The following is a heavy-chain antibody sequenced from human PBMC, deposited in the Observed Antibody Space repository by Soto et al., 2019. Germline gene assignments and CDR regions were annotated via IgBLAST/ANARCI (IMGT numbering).Heavy chain of an antibody. CDR3: AKIVGPYYIDSSAHESHFDL. Sequence: PGGSLRLSCAASGFIFSGYGMHWLRQAPGKGLEWVAVISYDGSYKYYADSVKGRFTISRDNSKNTLYLQMNSLRTEDTAVYYCAKIVGPYYIDSSAHESHFDLWGRGTLVTVS. D-gene: IGHD3-22*01. CDR1: GFIFSGYG. CDR2: ISYDGSYK. V-gene: IGHV3-30*18. J-gene: IGHJ2*01.